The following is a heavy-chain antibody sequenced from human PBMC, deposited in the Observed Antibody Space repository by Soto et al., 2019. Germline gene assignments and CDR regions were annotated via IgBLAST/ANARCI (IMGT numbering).Heavy chain of an antibody. Sequence: ASVEVSCKXSGYTFTSYGISWVRRAPGQGLEWMGWISAYNGNTNYAQKFQGRVTMTTDTSTSTAYMELRSLRSDDTAVYYCARNLAVAAHYYYYGMDVWGQGTTVTVSS. CDR2: ISAYNGNT. D-gene: IGHD6-19*01. V-gene: IGHV1-18*04. CDR1: GYTFTSYG. J-gene: IGHJ6*02. CDR3: ARNLAVAAHYYYYGMDV.